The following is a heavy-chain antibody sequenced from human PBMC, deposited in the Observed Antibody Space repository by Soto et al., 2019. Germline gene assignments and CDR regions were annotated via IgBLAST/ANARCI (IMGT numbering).Heavy chain of an antibody. CDR3: AKGEYYDILTGYYYYYGMDV. J-gene: IGHJ6*02. Sequence: PGGSLRLSCAASGFTFSSYAMSWVRQAPGKGLKWVSAISGSGGSTYYADSVKGRFTISRDNSKNTLYLQMNSLRAEDTAVYYCAKGEYYDILTGYYYYYGMDVWGQGTTVTVSS. V-gene: IGHV3-23*01. D-gene: IGHD3-9*01. CDR2: ISGSGGST. CDR1: GFTFSSYA.